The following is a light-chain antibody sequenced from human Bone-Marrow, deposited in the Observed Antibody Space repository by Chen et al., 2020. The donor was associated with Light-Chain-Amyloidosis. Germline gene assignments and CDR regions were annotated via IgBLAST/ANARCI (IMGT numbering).Light chain of an antibody. CDR2: ADS. J-gene: IGLJ3*02. Sequence: SYVLTQPSSLSVARGHTATLACVGNNIGSTSVNWYQQTPGQAPLLVVYADSDRPSGIPERVSGANSGNTATLTISRVEAGDEADYYCQVWDRSSDRPVFGGGTKLTVL. CDR1: NIGSTS. V-gene: IGLV3-21*02. CDR3: QVWDRSSDRPV.